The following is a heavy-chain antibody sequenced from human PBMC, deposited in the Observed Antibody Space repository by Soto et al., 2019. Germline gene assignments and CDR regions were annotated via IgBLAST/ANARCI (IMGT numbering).Heavy chain of an antibody. D-gene: IGHD3-16*01. CDR1: GFSFSIYT. V-gene: IGHV3-21*01. CDR2: ISSSGTYI. CDR3: ARLKPVRIIDGDYYGMDV. Sequence: EVQLVESGGGLVKPGGSLRLSCAASGFSFSIYTMNWVRQAPGKGLEWVSSISSSGTYIYYADSVKGRFTISRDNAKNSLYLQMNILTADDTAVYYCARLKPVRIIDGDYYGMDVWGTGPTVTFSS. J-gene: IGHJ6*04.